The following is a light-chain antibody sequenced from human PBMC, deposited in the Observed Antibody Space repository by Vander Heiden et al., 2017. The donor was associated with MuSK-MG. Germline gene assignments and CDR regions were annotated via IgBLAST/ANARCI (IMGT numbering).Light chain of an antibody. Sequence: IVLTQSPASLSLSPGERATLSSRAAQSASSYLDWYQQKPGQAPKLLIYYASNRATGIPARFSGRGSGTDFTLTISSLEPEDFAVYYCQQPSNCPLTFGQGTKVEIK. V-gene: IGKV3-11*01. CDR2: YAS. CDR3: QQPSNCPLT. J-gene: IGKJ1*01. CDR1: QSASSY.